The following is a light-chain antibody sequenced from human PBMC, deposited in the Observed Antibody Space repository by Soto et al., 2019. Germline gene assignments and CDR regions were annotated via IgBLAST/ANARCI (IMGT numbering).Light chain of an antibody. CDR2: DAS. CDR3: QQRSTWPLLT. J-gene: IGKJ4*01. Sequence: VLIQSPATLSLSPGERATLSCRASQTVSRYLAWFQQKPGQPPRLLIYDASNRATGIPARFSGSVSGTDYTLTISSLEPEDFAVDYCQQRSTWPLLTCGGGTKVEI. V-gene: IGKV3-11*01. CDR1: QTVSRY.